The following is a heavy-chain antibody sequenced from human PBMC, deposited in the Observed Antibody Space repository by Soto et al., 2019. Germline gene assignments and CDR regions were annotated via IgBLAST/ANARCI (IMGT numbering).Heavy chain of an antibody. CDR3: ARDKVGTAADF. CDR2: ITGSTGDT. V-gene: IGHV1-18*01. Sequence: QVQLVQSGAEVKKPGASVKVSCKASGFTFTNYGISWVRQAPGQGVEWIGWITGSTGDTNYAQKFQNSLAMTTDTSADTANMELRSLRGDDTAVYYCARDKVGTAADFWGQGPLVTVSS. D-gene: IGHD2-15*01. CDR1: GFTFTNYG. J-gene: IGHJ4*02.